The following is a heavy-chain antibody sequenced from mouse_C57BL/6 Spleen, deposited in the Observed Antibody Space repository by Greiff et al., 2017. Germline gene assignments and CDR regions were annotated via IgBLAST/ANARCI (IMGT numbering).Heavy chain of an antibody. CDR3: TSDQGGLYYGSFLDY. J-gene: IGHJ2*01. V-gene: IGHV5-9-1*02. Sequence: EVQGVESGEGLVKPGGSLKLSCAASGFTFSSYAMSWVRQTPAKRLEWVAYISSGGDYIYYADTVKGRFTISRDNARNTLYLQMSSLKSEDTAMYYCTSDQGGLYYGSFLDYWGQGTTLTVSS. CDR2: ISSGGDYI. CDR1: GFTFSSYA. D-gene: IGHD1-1*01.